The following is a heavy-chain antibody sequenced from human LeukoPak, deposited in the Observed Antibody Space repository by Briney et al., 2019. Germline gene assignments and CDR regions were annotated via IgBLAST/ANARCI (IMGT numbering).Heavy chain of an antibody. CDR1: GFTFSSYE. J-gene: IGHJ4*02. CDR3: AKDQPITIFGVATYYFDY. D-gene: IGHD3-3*01. CDR2: ISSSGSTI. Sequence: GGSLRLSCAASGFTFSSYEMNWVRQAPGKGLEWVSYISSSGSTIYYADSVKGRFTISRDNSKNTLFLQMNSLRAEDTAVYSCAKDQPITIFGVATYYFDYWGQGTLVTVSS. V-gene: IGHV3-48*03.